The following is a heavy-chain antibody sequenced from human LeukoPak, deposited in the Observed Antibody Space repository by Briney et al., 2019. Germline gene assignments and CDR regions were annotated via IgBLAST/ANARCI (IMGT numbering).Heavy chain of an antibody. CDR2: IYSGGST. V-gene: IGHV3-53*01. D-gene: IGHD3-22*01. Sequence: HAGGSLRLSCAASGFTVSSNYMSWVRQAPGKGPEWVSVIYSGGSTYYADSVKGRFTISRDNSKNTLYLQMNSLRAEDTAVYYCASQASRNYDATYYFDYWGQGTLVTVSS. CDR3: ASQASRNYDATYYFDY. J-gene: IGHJ4*02. CDR1: GFTVSSNY.